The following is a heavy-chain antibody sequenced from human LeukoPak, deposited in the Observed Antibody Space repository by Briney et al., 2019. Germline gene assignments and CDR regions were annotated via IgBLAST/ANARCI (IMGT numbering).Heavy chain of an antibody. Sequence: PGGSLRLSFAASGFTFSSYAMSWVRQAPGKGLEWVSAISGSGGSTYYADSVKGRFTISRDNSKNTLYLQMNSLRAEDTAVYYCAKDLGITMIVVVRYFDYWGQGTLVTVSS. V-gene: IGHV3-23*01. CDR3: AKDLGITMIVVVRYFDY. CDR2: ISGSGGST. J-gene: IGHJ4*02. D-gene: IGHD3-22*01. CDR1: GFTFSSYA.